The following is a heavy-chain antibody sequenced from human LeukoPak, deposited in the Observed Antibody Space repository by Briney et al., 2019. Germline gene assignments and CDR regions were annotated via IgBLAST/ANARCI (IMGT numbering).Heavy chain of an antibody. CDR2: INPSGGST. CDR1: GGTFSSYA. CDR3: ARAHNPKKDRGYFDY. V-gene: IGHV1-46*01. D-gene: IGHD1-1*01. Sequence: ASVKVSCKASGGTFSSYAISWVRQAPGQGLEWMGIINPSGGSTSYAQKFQGRVTMTRDMSTSTVYMELSSLRSEDTAVYYCARAHNPKKDRGYFDYWGQGTLVTVSS. J-gene: IGHJ4*02.